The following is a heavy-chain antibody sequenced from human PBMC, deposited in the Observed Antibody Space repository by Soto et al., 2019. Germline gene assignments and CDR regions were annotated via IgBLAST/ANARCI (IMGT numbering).Heavy chain of an antibody. CDR2: VYVDDSDP. V-gene: IGHV5-51*01. J-gene: IGHJ4*02. D-gene: IGHD3-3*01. CDR1: GYRFNSYW. CDR3: ARVRILSGLFPPFDY. Sequence: PGESLKISCEDSGYRFNSYWIAWVRQMPGKGPEWMGIVYVDDSDPKYSPSFEGHVPISADKYLNSAYLQWTSLSASDTANYYCARVRILSGLFPPFDYWGQGTQVTVSS.